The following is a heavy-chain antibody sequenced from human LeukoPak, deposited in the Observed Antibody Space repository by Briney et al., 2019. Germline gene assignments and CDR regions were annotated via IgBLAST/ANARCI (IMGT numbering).Heavy chain of an antibody. Sequence: PGGSLRLSCAASGFTFSSYAMSWVRQAPGKGLEWVSAISGSGGSTYYADSVKGRFTISRDNSKNTLYLQMNSLRAEDTAVYYCAKDLVVVGYTAMATSDYWGQGTLVTVSS. D-gene: IGHD5-18*01. V-gene: IGHV3-23*01. J-gene: IGHJ4*02. CDR1: GFTFSSYA. CDR3: AKDLVVVGYTAMATSDY. CDR2: ISGSGGST.